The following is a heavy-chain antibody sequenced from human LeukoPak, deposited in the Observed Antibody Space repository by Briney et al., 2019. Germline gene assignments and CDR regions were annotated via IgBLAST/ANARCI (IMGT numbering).Heavy chain of an antibody. CDR3: ARLPPQGYYYGMDV. J-gene: IGHJ6*02. CDR1: GGSISSSSYY. CDR2: IYYSGST. V-gene: IGHV4-39*01. Sequence: SETLSLTCTVSGGSISSSSYYWGWTRQPPRKGLEWIGSIYYSGSTYYNPSLKSRVTISVDTSKNQFSLKLSSVTAADTAVYYCARLPPQGYYYGMDVWGQGTTVTVSS.